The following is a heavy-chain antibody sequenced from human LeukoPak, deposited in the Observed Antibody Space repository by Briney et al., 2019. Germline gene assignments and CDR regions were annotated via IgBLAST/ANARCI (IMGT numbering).Heavy chain of an antibody. Sequence: SETLSLTCSVSDDSITMYYWTWIRQPPGKGLEWIGYVDHTGSTNFNPSLNGRVSISRDTTKNLFSLRLRSVTAADTAVYYCARVDSNNWYDSRGYFDYWGQGTLVTVSS. CDR3: ARVDSNNWYDSRGYFDY. CDR2: VDHTGST. J-gene: IGHJ4*02. V-gene: IGHV4-59*01. D-gene: IGHD6-13*01. CDR1: DDSITMYY.